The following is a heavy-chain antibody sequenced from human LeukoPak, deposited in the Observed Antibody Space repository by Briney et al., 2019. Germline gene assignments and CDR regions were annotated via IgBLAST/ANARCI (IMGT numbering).Heavy chain of an antibody. D-gene: IGHD3-3*01. J-gene: IGHJ6*02. CDR2: IYYSGST. CDR3: ARLPNVNRQSITIFGVVTEHYYYYGMDV. Sequence: SETLSLTCTVSGGSISSYYWCWIRQPPGKGLECIGYIYYSGSTNYNPSLKSRVTISLDTSKNQFSLRLSSVTAADTAVYYCARLPNVNRQSITIFGVVTEHYYYYGMDVWGQGTTVTVSS. CDR1: GGSISSYY. V-gene: IGHV4-59*01.